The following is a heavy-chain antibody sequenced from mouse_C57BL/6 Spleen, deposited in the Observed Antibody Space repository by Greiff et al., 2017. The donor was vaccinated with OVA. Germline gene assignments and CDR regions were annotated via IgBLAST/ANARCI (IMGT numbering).Heavy chain of an antibody. J-gene: IGHJ1*03. V-gene: IGHV3-6*01. D-gene: IGHD1-1*01. CDR1: GYSITSGYY. CDR2: ISYDGSN. Sequence: EVKLVESGPGLVKPSQSLSLTCSVTGYSITSGYYWNWIRQFPGNKLEWMGYISYDGSNNYNPSLKNRISITRDTSKNQFFLKLNSVTTEDTATYYCARRGSSYEDFDVWGTGTTVTVSS. CDR3: ARRGSSYEDFDV.